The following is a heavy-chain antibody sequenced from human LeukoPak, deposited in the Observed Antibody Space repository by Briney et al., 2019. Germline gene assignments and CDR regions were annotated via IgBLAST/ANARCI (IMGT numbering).Heavy chain of an antibody. J-gene: IGHJ6*03. CDR2: IWYDGSNK. CDR3: AKDRGNHYYYYYYMDV. D-gene: IGHD1-14*01. V-gene: IGHV3-33*06. Sequence: GRSLRLSCAASGFTFSSYGMHWVRQAPGKGLEWVAVIWYDGSNKYYADSVKGRFTISRDNSKNTLYLQMNSPRAEDTAVYYCAKDRGNHYYYYYYMDVWGKGTTVTVSS. CDR1: GFTFSSYG.